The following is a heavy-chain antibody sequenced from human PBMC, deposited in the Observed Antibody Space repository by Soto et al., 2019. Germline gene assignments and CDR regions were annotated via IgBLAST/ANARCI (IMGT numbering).Heavy chain of an antibody. D-gene: IGHD6-19*01. J-gene: IGHJ4*02. CDR3: ARFFGSGFDY. Sequence: PGGSLRLSCAASGFTFSSYGMHWVRQAPGKGLEWVAVMSYDGSNKYYADSVKGRFTISRDNAKTSLYLQMDSLRNEDTAVYYCARFFGSGFDYWGQGTLVTVSS. V-gene: IGHV3-30*03. CDR2: MSYDGSNK. CDR1: GFTFSSYG.